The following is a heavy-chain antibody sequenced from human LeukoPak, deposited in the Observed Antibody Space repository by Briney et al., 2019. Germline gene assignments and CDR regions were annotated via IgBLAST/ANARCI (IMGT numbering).Heavy chain of an antibody. CDR2: IYYSGST. CDR1: GGSISSYY. CDR3: ASDYGDYEISAFDI. D-gene: IGHD4-17*01. J-gene: IGHJ3*02. Sequence: PSETLSLTCTVSGGSISSYYWSWIRQPPGKGLEWIGYIYYSGSTNYNPSLKSRVTISVDTSKNQSSLKLSSVTAADTAVYYCASDYGDYEISAFDIWGQGTMVTVSS. V-gene: IGHV4-59*01.